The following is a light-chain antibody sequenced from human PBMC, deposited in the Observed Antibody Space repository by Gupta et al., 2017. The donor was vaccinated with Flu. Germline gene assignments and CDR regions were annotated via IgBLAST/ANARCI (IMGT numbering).Light chain of an antibody. CDR3: SSYTGSVTV. V-gene: IGLV2-14*01. J-gene: IGLJ3*02. Sequence: QSALTQPASFSGSPGQSITISCTGTSSDIGYYNYVSWYQQYPGKVPKLMIYEVSYRPAGISDCFSGAKSGNMASLTISGLQAEDEADYDCSSYTGSVTVFGGGTKLTVL. CDR1: SSDIGYYNY. CDR2: EVS.